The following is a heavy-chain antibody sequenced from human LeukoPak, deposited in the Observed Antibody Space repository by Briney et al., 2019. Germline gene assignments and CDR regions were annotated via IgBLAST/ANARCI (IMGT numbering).Heavy chain of an antibody. CDR1: GFTFSSYE. CDR2: ISSSGTTI. CDR3: ARCGYSYYYLLADYDYYMDV. D-gene: IGHD5-18*01. V-gene: IGHV3-48*03. J-gene: IGHJ6*03. Sequence: GGSLRLSCAASGFTFSSYEMNWVRQAPGKGLEWVSYISSSGTTIYYADSVKGRFTISRDNAKNSLYLQMNSLRAEDTAVYYCARCGYSYYYLLADYDYYMDVWGKGTTVTVSS.